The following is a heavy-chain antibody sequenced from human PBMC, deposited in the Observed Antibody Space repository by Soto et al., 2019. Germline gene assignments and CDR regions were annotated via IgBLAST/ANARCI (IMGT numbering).Heavy chain of an antibody. J-gene: IGHJ3*02. CDR3: ARPTGDAGTFDI. Sequence: GGSLRLSCAASGFTFSSYWMHWVRQAPGKGLVWVSRINSDGSSTSYADSVKGRFTISRDNANNTLYLQMNSLRAEDTAVYYCARPTGDAGTFDIWGQGTMVTVSS. CDR1: GFTFSSYW. V-gene: IGHV3-74*01. D-gene: IGHD7-27*01. CDR2: INSDGSST.